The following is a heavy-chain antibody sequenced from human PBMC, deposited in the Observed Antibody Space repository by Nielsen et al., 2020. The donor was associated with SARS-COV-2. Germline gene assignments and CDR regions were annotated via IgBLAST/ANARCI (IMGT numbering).Heavy chain of an antibody. CDR2: ISYDGSNK. V-gene: IGHV3-30*04. CDR3: ARPWDYGDQLDGFDI. CDR1: GFTFSHYA. D-gene: IGHD4-17*01. J-gene: IGHJ3*02. Sequence: GGSLRLSCVASGFTFSHYAMHWVRQAPGKGLEWVAIISYDGSNKYYADSVKGRFTISRDDSKNTLYLQMNSLRPDDTAVYYCARPWDYGDQLDGFDIWGQGTMVTVSS.